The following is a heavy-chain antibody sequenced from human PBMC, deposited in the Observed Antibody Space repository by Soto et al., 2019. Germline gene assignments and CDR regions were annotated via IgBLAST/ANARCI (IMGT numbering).Heavy chain of an antibody. D-gene: IGHD4-17*01. CDR3: ARTYGDYVFDY. CDR1: GGSISSYY. CDR2: IYYSGST. Sequence: QVQLQESGPGLVKPSETLSLTCTVSGGSISSYYWSWIRQPPGKGLEWIGSIYYSGSTNYSPSLKSRVTITVDPSKNQFSLKLSSVTASDTAVYYCARTYGDYVFDYWGQGTLVTVSS. J-gene: IGHJ4*02. V-gene: IGHV4-59*01.